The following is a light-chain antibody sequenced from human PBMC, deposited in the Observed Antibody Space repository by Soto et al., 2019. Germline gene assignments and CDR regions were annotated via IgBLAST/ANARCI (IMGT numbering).Light chain of an antibody. Sequence: DIQVTQSPSSLSASVGDRVTISCRTSQSISSSLNWYQQRPGKAPKLLIFAASSLHSGVPSRFSGSGSGTDFTLTINTLQPEDSATYYCQQSYSAPYTFGQGTKVDIK. CDR3: QQSYSAPYT. CDR1: QSISSS. CDR2: AAS. V-gene: IGKV1-39*01. J-gene: IGKJ2*01.